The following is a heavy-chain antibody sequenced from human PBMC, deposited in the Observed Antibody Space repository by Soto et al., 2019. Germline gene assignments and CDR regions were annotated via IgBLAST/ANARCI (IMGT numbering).Heavy chain of an antibody. V-gene: IGHV4-61*01. CDR2: IYYSGST. Sequence: SETLSLTCTVSGGSVSSGSYYWSWIRQPPGKGLEWIGYIYYSGSTNYNPSLKSRVTISVDTSKNQFSLKLSSVTAADTAVYYCARWNQVGGYSYGRLDYWGQGTLVTVSS. CDR1: GGSVSSGSYY. J-gene: IGHJ4*02. CDR3: ARWNQVGGYSYGRLDY. D-gene: IGHD5-18*01.